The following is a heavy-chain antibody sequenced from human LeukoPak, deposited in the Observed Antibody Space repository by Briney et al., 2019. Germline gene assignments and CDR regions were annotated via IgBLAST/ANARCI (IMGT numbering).Heavy chain of an antibody. Sequence: GASVKVSCKASGYTFTSYDINWVRQATGQGLEWMGWMNPNSGNTGYAQKFQGRVTITRNTSISTAYMELSSLRSEDTAVYYCARGVRAVAGTFDYYYYMDVWGKGTTVTVSS. D-gene: IGHD6-19*01. CDR3: ARGVRAVAGTFDYYYYMDV. J-gene: IGHJ6*03. V-gene: IGHV1-8*01. CDR1: GYTFTSYD. CDR2: MNPNSGNT.